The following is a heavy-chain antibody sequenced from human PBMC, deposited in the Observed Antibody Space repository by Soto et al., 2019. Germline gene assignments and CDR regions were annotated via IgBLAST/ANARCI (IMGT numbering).Heavy chain of an antibody. J-gene: IGHJ4*02. Sequence: GGALRLSFSASGFPFSSYSMHWVRQAPGKGLEYVSAIGTYGDSTFYADSVKGRFTISRDNSKNTLYLQMSSLRAEDTAVYYCAKSYCGGDCYPDYWGQGTLVTVSS. D-gene: IGHD2-21*02. CDR2: IGTYGDST. CDR3: AKSYCGGDCYPDY. V-gene: IGHV3-64D*08. CDR1: GFPFSSYS.